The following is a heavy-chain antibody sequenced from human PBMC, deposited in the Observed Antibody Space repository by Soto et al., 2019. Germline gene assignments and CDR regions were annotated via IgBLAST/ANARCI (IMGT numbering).Heavy chain of an antibody. CDR1: GFTFSSYA. J-gene: IGHJ6*02. CDR2: ISGSGGST. D-gene: IGHD3-10*01. CDR3: AKVGNYYQYGMDV. Sequence: PGGSLILSCAASGFTFSSYAMSWVRQAPGKGLEWVSDISGSGGSTYYADSVKGRFTISRDNSKNTLYLQMNSLRAEDTAIYYCAKVGNYYQYGMDVWGQGTTVTVSS. V-gene: IGHV3-23*01.